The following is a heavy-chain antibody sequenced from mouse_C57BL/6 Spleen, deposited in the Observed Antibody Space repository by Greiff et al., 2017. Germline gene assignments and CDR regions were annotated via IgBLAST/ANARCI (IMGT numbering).Heavy chain of an antibody. CDR2: ISYDGSN. J-gene: IGHJ2*01. CDR3: ARIYYEEGYFDY. V-gene: IGHV3-6*01. Sequence: VQLQQSGPGLVKPSQSLSLTCSVTGYSITSGYYWNWIRQFPGNKLEWMGYISYDGSNNYNPSLKNRISITRDTSKNQFFLKLNSVTTEDTATYYCARIYYEEGYFDYWGQGTTLTVSS. D-gene: IGHD2-4*01. CDR1: GYSITSGYY.